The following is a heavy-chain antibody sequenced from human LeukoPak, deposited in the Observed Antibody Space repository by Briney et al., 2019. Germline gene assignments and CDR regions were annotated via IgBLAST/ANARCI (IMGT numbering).Heavy chain of an antibody. Sequence: GGSLRLSCAASGFTFSSYGMHWVRQAPGKGLEWVAVIWYDGSNKYYADSVKGRFTISRDNSKNTLYLQMNSLRAEDTAVYYCARAGYCSGGSCYPVLDYYGMDVWGQGTTVTVSS. J-gene: IGHJ6*02. D-gene: IGHD2-15*01. CDR2: IWYDGSNK. CDR3: ARAGYCSGGSCYPVLDYYGMDV. V-gene: IGHV3-33*01. CDR1: GFTFSSYG.